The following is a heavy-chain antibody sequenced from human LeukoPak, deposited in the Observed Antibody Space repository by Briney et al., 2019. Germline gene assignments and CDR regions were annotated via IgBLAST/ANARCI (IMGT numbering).Heavy chain of an antibody. V-gene: IGHV4-39*01. Sequence: PSETLSLTCTVSGGSISSSSYYWGWIRQPPGKGLEWIGSIYYSGSTYYNPSLKSRVTISVDTSKNQFSLKLSSVTAADTAVYYCARCSAYTFTGEQTITFDYWGQGTLVTVSS. CDR2: IYYSGST. J-gene: IGHJ4*02. CDR3: ARCSAYTFTGEQTITFDY. CDR1: GGSISSSSYY. D-gene: IGHD3-16*01.